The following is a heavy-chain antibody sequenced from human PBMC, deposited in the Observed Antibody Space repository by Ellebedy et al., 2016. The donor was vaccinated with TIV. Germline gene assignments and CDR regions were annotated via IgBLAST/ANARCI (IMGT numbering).Heavy chain of an antibody. Sequence: SVKVSCKASGYTFTTYGISWVRQAPGQGLEWMGGIIPMFGTTKYAQKFQGRVTITADESTSTAYMELSSLRSEDTAVYYCARHLTYHYNSGSLNYWGQGTLVTVSS. D-gene: IGHD3-10*01. V-gene: IGHV1-69*13. CDR3: ARHLTYHYNSGSLNY. CDR1: GYTFTTYG. J-gene: IGHJ4*02. CDR2: IIPMFGTT.